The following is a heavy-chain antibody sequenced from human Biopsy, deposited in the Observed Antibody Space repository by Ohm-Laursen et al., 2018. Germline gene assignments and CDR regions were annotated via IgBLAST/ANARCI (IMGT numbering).Heavy chain of an antibody. D-gene: IGHD3-16*01. V-gene: IGHV4-34*01. CDR1: GGSFSGYY. CDR2: INPRGSA. Sequence: SQTLSLTCAVYGGSFSGYYWTWIRQPPGKGLEWIGEINPRGSASYNPSLKSRITVLVDTSKNQFSLKLRSVSAADTAVYFCARALDYYDPYYYYAMDVWGQGTSVTVSS. CDR3: ARALDYYDPYYYYAMDV. J-gene: IGHJ6*02.